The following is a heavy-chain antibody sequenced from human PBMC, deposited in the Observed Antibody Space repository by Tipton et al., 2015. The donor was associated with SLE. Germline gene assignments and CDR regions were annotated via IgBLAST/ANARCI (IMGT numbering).Heavy chain of an antibody. CDR1: GGSIISSSW. J-gene: IGHJ4*02. CDR2: IYHSENP. V-gene: IGHV4-4*02. Sequence: TLSLTCAVSGGSIISSSWWSWVRQPPGKGLEWIGDIYHSENPNYNPSLKSRVTISIDKSKNQFSLKLSSVTAADTAVYYCARDVGGYNTGWFPYYFDYWGQGTLVTVSS. CDR3: ARDVGGYNTGWFPYYFDY. D-gene: IGHD2-8*02.